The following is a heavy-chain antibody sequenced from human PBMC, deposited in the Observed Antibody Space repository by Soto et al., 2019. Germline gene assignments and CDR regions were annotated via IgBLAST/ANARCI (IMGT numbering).Heavy chain of an antibody. CDR3: ARGPYGRAFDI. Sequence: QVQLVESGGGVVQPGRSLRLSCAASGFTFSSYGMHWVRQAPGKGLEWVAVIWYDGSNKYYADSVKGRFTISRDNSKNTLYLQMNSLRAEDTAVYYCARGPYGRAFDIWGQGTMVTVSS. V-gene: IGHV3-33*01. D-gene: IGHD3-10*01. CDR2: IWYDGSNK. CDR1: GFTFSSYG. J-gene: IGHJ3*02.